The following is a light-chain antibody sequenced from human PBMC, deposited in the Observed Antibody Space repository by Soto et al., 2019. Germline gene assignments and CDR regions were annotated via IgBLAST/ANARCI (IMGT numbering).Light chain of an antibody. CDR2: GVT. CDR3: SSFRSGSVVL. Sequence: QSALTQPASVFGSPGQSITISCTGTSSDVGGYNYVSWYQQHPGKAPKLVIYGVTYRPSGVSARFSGSKFQNTASLTISGLQAEDEADYYCSSFRSGSVVLFGGGTKLTVL. J-gene: IGLJ3*02. V-gene: IGLV2-14*01. CDR1: SSDVGGYNY.